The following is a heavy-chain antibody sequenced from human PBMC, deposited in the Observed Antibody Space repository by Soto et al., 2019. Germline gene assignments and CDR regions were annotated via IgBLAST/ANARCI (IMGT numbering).Heavy chain of an antibody. CDR2: IYYSGST. J-gene: IGHJ4*02. CDR3: ARSSQSTVTTSDY. Sequence: QVQLQESGPGLVKPSQTLSLTCTVSGGSISSGGYYWSWIRQHPGKGLEWIGYIYYSGSTYYNPSLKSRVTMPVDTSKNQFSLKLSSVTAADTAVYYCARSSQSTVTTSDYWGQGTLVTVSS. V-gene: IGHV4-31*03. D-gene: IGHD4-17*01. CDR1: GGSISSGGYY.